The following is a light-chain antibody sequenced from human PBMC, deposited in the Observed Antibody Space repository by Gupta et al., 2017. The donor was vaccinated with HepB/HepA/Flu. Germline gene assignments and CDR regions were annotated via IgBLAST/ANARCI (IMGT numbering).Light chain of an antibody. Sequence: VSGSPXXSIXISXTXXSSDVGGYNYVSWYQQHPGKAPKLMIYDVSNRPSGVSNRFSGSKSGNTASLTISGLQAEDEADYYCSSYTSSSTLYVFGTGTKVTVL. CDR2: DVS. CDR3: SSYTSSSTLYV. J-gene: IGLJ1*01. CDR1: SSDVGGYNY. V-gene: IGLV2-14*04.